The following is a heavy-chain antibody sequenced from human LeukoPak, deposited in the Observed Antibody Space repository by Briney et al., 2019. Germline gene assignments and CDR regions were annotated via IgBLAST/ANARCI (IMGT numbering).Heavy chain of an antibody. J-gene: IGHJ4*02. CDR3: TRVLYSSGWYGDHY. D-gene: IGHD6-19*01. CDR1: GFTFSSYS. CDR2: ISSSSSTI. V-gene: IGHV3-48*02. Sequence: PGGSVRLSCAASGFTFSSYSMNWVRQAPGKGLEWVSYISSSSSTIYYADSVKGRFTISRDNAKNSLYLQMNSLRDEDTAVYYCTRVLYSSGWYGDHYWGQGTLVTVSS.